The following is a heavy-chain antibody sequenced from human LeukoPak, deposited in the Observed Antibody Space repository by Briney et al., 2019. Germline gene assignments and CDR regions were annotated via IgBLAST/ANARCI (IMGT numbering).Heavy chain of an antibody. Sequence: ASVKVSCKASGYTFTSYDINWVRQATGQGLEWMGWINPNSGNTGYAQKFQGRVTMTSDTSISTVYMELSSLKSDDTAVYYCARGRFRWELEIRDFDYWGRGTLVTVSS. J-gene: IGHJ4*02. CDR2: INPNSGNT. CDR1: GYTFTSYD. CDR3: ARGRFRWELEIRDFDY. V-gene: IGHV1-8*01. D-gene: IGHD1-7*01.